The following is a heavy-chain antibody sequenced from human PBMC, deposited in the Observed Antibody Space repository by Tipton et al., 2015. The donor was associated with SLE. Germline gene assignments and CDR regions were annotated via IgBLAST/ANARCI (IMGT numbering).Heavy chain of an antibody. J-gene: IGHJ5*02. Sequence: TLSLTCTVSGGSISSSSYYWGWIRQSPGKGLEWIGSIYYSGSTYYNPSLKSRVTVSADTSKNQFSLKLSSVTAADTAIYYCARDRFGYNFFDPWGQGTLVTVSS. CDR2: IYYSGST. D-gene: IGHD3-16*01. CDR1: GGSISSSSYY. V-gene: IGHV4-39*07. CDR3: ARDRFGYNFFDP.